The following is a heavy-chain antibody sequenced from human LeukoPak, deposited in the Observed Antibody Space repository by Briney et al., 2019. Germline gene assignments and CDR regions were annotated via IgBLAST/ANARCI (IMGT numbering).Heavy chain of an antibody. CDR2: ITGSGGST. Sequence: GGCLSLSCAPSGFTFDNFAVTWVRQAAGKEREGVSEITGSGGSTYYADSVKGRVTIPRDNSKNTLYLQMNSPGAEDTAIYYCARELFEFDYWGQGTLVTVSS. D-gene: IGHD3-10*01. J-gene: IGHJ4*02. CDR3: ARELFEFDY. CDR1: GFTFDNFA. V-gene: IGHV3-23*01.